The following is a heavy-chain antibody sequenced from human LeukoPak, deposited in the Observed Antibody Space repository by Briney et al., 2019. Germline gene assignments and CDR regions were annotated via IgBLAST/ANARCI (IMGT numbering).Heavy chain of an antibody. Sequence: GGSQRLSCAASGFTFGGYAMSWVRQTPGRGLEWVSGISPSGDKTDYADSVKGRFTISRDNSKNTMYLRMNSLRAEDTAIYYCARGRLVRGLFISHDYWGQGNLVTVSS. CDR3: ARGRLVRGLFISHDY. D-gene: IGHD3-10*01. CDR1: GFTFGGYA. J-gene: IGHJ4*02. V-gene: IGHV3-23*01. CDR2: ISPSGDKT.